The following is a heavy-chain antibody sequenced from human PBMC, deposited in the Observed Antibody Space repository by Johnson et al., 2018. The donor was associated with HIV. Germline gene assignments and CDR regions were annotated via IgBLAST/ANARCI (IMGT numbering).Heavy chain of an antibody. CDR1: GFTLNSYG. CDR2: IRYDGITT. D-gene: IGHD6-19*01. Sequence: QMLLVESGGGVVQPGGSLRLSCAASGFTLNSYGMHWVRQAPGKGLEWVAFIRYDGITTYYGDSMTGRLTISRDNSKNTLFLQMNSLRAEDTAVYYCAKGSGWYSAFDIWGQGTMVTVSS. V-gene: IGHV3-30*02. J-gene: IGHJ3*02. CDR3: AKGSGWYSAFDI.